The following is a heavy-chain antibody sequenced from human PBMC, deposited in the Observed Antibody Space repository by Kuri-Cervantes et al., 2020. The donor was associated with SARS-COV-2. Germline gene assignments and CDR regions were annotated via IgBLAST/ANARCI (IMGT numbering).Heavy chain of an antibody. CDR2: IYYRGST. D-gene: IGHD1-26*01. CDR1: GCPISSSSYY. Sequence: SEPLSLTCTVFGCPISSSSYYWGWIRQPPGKGLERIRGIYYRGSTYYNPSPKSRVTISVDTSKNQFSLKLSSVTAADTAVYYCARGVPDGSGSYFFDNFDYWGQGTLVTVSS. V-gene: IGHV4-39*07. CDR3: ARGVPDGSGSYFFDNFDY. J-gene: IGHJ4*02.